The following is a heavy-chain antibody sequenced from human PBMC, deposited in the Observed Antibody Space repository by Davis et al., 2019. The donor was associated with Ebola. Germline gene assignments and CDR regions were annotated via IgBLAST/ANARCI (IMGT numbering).Heavy chain of an antibody. V-gene: IGHV1-46*01. CDR2: INPGGGNT. Sequence: AASVKVSCKASGYTFTSYDMHWVRQAPGQGLEWMGMINPGGGNTSYAQKFQGRVTITRDTSTSTVYMELSSLRSEDTAVYYCAREGRYCSGGSCYSYYFDYWGQGTLVTVSS. J-gene: IGHJ4*02. CDR1: GYTFTSYD. CDR3: AREGRYCSGGSCYSYYFDY. D-gene: IGHD2-15*01.